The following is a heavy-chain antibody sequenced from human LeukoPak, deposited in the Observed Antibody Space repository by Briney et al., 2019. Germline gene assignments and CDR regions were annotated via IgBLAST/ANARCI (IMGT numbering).Heavy chain of an antibody. J-gene: IGHJ4*02. CDR1: GYTFTSYD. CDR2: MNPNSGNT. D-gene: IGHD3-3*01. V-gene: IGHV1-8*01. Sequence: ASVKVSCKASGYTFTSYDINWVRQATGQGPEWMGWMNPNSGNTGSAQKFQGRLTITRNTSTRTVYMELCGLRSADTAVYYCARGNWGYYGQSIFDYWGQGTLVTVSS. CDR3: ARGNWGYYGQSIFDY.